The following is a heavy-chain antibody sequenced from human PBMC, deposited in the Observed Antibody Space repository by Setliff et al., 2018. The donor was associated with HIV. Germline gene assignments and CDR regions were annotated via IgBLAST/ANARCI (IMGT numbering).Heavy chain of an antibody. D-gene: IGHD3-22*01. CDR1: GGSISSDY. Sequence: PSETLSLTCTVSGGSISSDYWSWIRQPPGKGLEWIGYIYYSGSTSYNPSLKSRVTISVATSKNQFSLKLNSVTTADTAVYYCARSRTSSGYYGVTGYGMDVWGQGTTVTVSS. CDR3: ARSRTSSGYYGVTGYGMDV. J-gene: IGHJ6*02. CDR2: IYYSGST. V-gene: IGHV4-59*01.